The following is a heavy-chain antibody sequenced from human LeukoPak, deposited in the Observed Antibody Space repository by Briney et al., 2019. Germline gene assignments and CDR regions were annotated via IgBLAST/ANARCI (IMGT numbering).Heavy chain of an antibody. CDR1: GFSFSSYA. CDR3: AKGRTGYYFDY. CDR2: ISGSGGST. J-gene: IGHJ4*02. Sequence: GGSLRLSCAASGFSFSSYAMSWVRQAPGTGLEWVSGISGSGGSTYYADSVKGRFTISRDNSKNTLYLQMNSLRAEDTAVYYCAKGRTGYYFDYWGQGTLVTVSS. V-gene: IGHV3-23*01. D-gene: IGHD1-1*01.